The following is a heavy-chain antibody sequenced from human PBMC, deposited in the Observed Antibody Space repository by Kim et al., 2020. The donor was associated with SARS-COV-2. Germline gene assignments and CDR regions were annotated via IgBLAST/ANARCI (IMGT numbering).Heavy chain of an antibody. Sequence: GGSLRLSCAVSGFSFNNAWMSWVRQAPGKGLEWVGRIKSKTDGGTTDYAAPVKGRFTISRDDSKNTLYLQMNSLKTEDTAVYYCTTDLGVVAATFAFHIWGQGTMVTVSS. J-gene: IGHJ3*02. V-gene: IGHV3-15*01. CDR2: IKSKTDGGTT. D-gene: IGHD2-15*01. CDR3: TTDLGVVAATFAFHI. CDR1: GFSFNNAW.